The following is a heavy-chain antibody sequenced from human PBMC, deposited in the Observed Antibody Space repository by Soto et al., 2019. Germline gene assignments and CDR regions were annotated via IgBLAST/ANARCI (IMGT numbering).Heavy chain of an antibody. D-gene: IGHD2-15*01. CDR3: ARAHAPTLPFDY. V-gene: IGHV4-59*01. J-gene: IGHJ4*01. CDR1: GGSMRNVY. Sequence: KASETLSLTCTVSGGSMRNVYWSWIRQPPGKRLEWIGFISHSGNAKYNPSLKSRVTISIDTSKSQFSLSLDSVTAADTAVYFCARAHAPTLPFDYWGLGTLVTVSS. CDR2: ISHSGNA.